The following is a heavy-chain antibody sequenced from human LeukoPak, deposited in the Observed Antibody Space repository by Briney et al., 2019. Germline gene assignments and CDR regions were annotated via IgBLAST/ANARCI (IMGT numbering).Heavy chain of an antibody. CDR1: GGSISTYY. Sequence: PSETLSLTCTVSGGSISTYYWSWIRQPPGKGLEWIGYIYYSGSTSYNPSLKSRVTISVDTSKNQFSLKLSSVTAADTAVYYCAREPRGHQTQYYYDTSGHNWFDPWGQGTLVTVSS. J-gene: IGHJ5*02. V-gene: IGHV4-59*12. CDR3: AREPRGHQTQYYYDTSGHNWFDP. D-gene: IGHD3-22*01. CDR2: IYYSGST.